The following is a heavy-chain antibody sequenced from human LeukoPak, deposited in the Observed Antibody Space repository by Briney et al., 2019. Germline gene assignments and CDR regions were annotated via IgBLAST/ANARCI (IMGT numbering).Heavy chain of an antibody. Sequence: PETLSLPCSVSVGPLNSYYRSWIRQPPGKALDWIGYIHTSGATHYNPSLKSRFTTSLDTPKNQFSLKLSSVAAADTAVYYCARLGSYSDRWGQGTLVTVSS. V-gene: IGHV4-4*09. CDR3: ARLGSYSDR. J-gene: IGHJ5*02. D-gene: IGHD3-10*01. CDR2: IHTSGAT. CDR1: VGPLNSYY.